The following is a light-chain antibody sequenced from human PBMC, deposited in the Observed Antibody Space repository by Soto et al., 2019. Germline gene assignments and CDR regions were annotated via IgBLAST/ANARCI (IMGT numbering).Light chain of an antibody. CDR3: QQYNNWPPWT. CDR1: QSVSSN. Sequence: EVVMTQSPATLSVSPGERATLSCRASQSVSSNLAWYQQKPGQAPRLLIYDASTRATGAPARFSGSGSGTEFTLTICSLQSEDFAVYYCQQYNNWPPWTFGQGTKVEIK. CDR2: DAS. V-gene: IGKV3-15*01. J-gene: IGKJ1*01.